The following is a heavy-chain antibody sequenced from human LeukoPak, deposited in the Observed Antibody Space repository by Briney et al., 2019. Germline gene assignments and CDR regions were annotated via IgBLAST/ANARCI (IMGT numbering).Heavy chain of an antibody. D-gene: IGHD2-15*01. Sequence: ASVKVSCKASGYTFTGYYIHWVRQAPGQGLEWMGIINPSGGSTSYAQKFQGRVTMTRDTSTSTVYMELSSLRSEDTAVYYCARGDCSGGSCYPYFDYWGQGTLVTVSS. CDR1: GYTFTGYY. CDR2: INPSGGST. CDR3: ARGDCSGGSCYPYFDY. J-gene: IGHJ4*02. V-gene: IGHV1-46*01.